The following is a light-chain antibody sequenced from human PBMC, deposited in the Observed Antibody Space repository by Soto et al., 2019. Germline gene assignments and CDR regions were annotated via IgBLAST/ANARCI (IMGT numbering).Light chain of an antibody. CDR3: GTCDSRMRAL. CDR1: SSNVGNNY. CDR2: DND. J-gene: IGLJ3*02. V-gene: IGLV1-51*01. Sequence: QSVLTQPPSVSAAPGQTVTISCSRNSSNVGNNYVSWYQHLPGTAPKLLISDNDKRPSGIPDRFSGSKSGTSATLVITGLQTGDEADYYCGTCDSRMRALFGGWTKRAVL.